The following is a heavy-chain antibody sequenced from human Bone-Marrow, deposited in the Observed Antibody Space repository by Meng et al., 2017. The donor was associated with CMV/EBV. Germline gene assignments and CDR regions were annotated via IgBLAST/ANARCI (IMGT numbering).Heavy chain of an antibody. J-gene: IGHJ4*02. D-gene: IGHD3-3*01. CDR1: GGSISSSSYY. V-gene: IGHV3-20*04. Sequence: GGSLRLSCTVSGGSISSSSYYWGWIRQPPGKGLEWVSGINWNGGSTGYADSVKGRFTISRDNAKNSLYLQMNSLRAEDTALYYCARDFWRWLDYWGQGTLVTVSS. CDR2: INWNGGST. CDR3: ARDFWRWLDY.